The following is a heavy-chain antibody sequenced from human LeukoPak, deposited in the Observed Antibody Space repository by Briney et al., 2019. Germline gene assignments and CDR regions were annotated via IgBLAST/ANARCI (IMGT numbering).Heavy chain of an antibody. D-gene: IGHD6-19*01. CDR1: GYTFTSYD. J-gene: IGHJ4*02. Sequence: GASVKVSCKASGYTFTSYDINWVRQATGQGLEWMGWMNPNSGNTGYAQKFQGRVTMTRNTSISTAYMELSSLRSEDTAVYYCATAIAVAGTNVDYWGQGTLVTVSS. CDR2: MNPNSGNT. V-gene: IGHV1-8*01. CDR3: ATAIAVAGTNVDY.